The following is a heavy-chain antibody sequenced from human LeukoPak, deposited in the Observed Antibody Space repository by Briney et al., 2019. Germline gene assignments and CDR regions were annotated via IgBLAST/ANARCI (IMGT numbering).Heavy chain of an antibody. CDR2: VYYSGGT. CDR1: GGSISSYY. J-gene: IGHJ4*02. Sequence: SETLSLTCTVSGGSISSYYWTWIRQPPGKGLGLEWIGYVYYSGGTNYNPSLKSRVTISIDTSKNQVSLKLSSVTAADTAVYYCARLWDSSSSLDYWGQGTLVTVSS. D-gene: IGHD6-6*01. V-gene: IGHV4-59*08. CDR3: ARLWDSSSSLDY.